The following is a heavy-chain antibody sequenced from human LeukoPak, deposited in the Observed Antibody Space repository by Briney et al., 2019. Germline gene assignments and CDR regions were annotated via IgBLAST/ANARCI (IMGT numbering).Heavy chain of an antibody. D-gene: IGHD1-7*01. Sequence: PGGSLRLSCAASGFTFSSYAMSWVRQAPGKGLEWVSAISGSGGSTYYADSVKGRFTISRDNSKNTLYLQMNSLRAEDTAVYYCAKDGMYNWNYSWFDPWGQGTLVTVSS. CDR2: ISGSGGST. J-gene: IGHJ5*02. CDR1: GFTFSSYA. CDR3: AKDGMYNWNYSWFDP. V-gene: IGHV3-23*01.